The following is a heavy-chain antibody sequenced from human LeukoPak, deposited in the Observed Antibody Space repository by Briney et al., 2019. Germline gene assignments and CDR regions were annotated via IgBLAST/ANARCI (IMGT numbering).Heavy chain of an antibody. V-gene: IGHV4-59*01. D-gene: IGHD3-16*01. CDR2: VYYSGST. J-gene: IGHJ3*02. CDR3: ARTGGGSWGM. CDR1: GVSICFFH. Sequence: SETLSLTCTLSGVSICFFHWRGVRQPPGKGLEWIGYVYYSGSTTYNPSLKSRVTISLDTSKNPFSLKLRSVTAADTAVYYCARTGGGSWGMWGQGTMVTVSS.